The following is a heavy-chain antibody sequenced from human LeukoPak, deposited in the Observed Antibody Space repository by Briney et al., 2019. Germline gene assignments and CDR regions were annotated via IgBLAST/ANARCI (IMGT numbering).Heavy chain of an antibody. CDR2: IYYSGST. J-gene: IGHJ6*03. CDR1: GGSISSYY. D-gene: IGHD1-1*01. V-gene: IGHV4-59*01. CDR3: ARRRYNWNGSPDGMDV. Sequence: PSETLSLTCTVSGGSISSYYWSWIRQPPGKGLEWIGYIYYSGSTNYNPSLKSRVTISVDTSKNQFSLKLSSVTAADTAVYYCARRRYNWNGSPDGMDVWGKGTTVTISS.